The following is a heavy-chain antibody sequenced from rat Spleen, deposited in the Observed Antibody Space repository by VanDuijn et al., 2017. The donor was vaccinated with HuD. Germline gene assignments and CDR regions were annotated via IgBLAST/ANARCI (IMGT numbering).Heavy chain of an antibody. V-gene: IGHV5-29*01. J-gene: IGHJ2*01. CDR1: GLSFSNYD. D-gene: IGHD1-11*01. CDR3: ARGGYNFDY. CDR2: ISYDGTAT. Sequence: EVQLVKSGGGLVQPGRSLKVSCAASGLSFSNYDMAWVRQAPTKGLEWVASISYDGTATYYRDSVKGRFTISRDNAKSTLYLQMDSLRSEDTATYYCARGGYNFDYWGQGVMVTVSS.